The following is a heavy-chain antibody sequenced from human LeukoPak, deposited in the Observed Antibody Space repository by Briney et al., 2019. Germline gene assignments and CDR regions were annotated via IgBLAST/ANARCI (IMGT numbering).Heavy chain of an antibody. D-gene: IGHD3-22*01. CDR3: ARDDSSGYYYFDN. CDR1: GFTFSSYS. J-gene: IGHJ4*02. V-gene: IGHV3-7*01. CDR2: INQDGSEK. Sequence: GESLRLSCAASGFTFSSYSMNWVRQAPGKGLERVANINQDGSEKYSVDSVKGRFTFSRDNAKNSLFLQMNSLRADDTAVHYCARDDSSGYYYFDNWGQGTLVTVSS.